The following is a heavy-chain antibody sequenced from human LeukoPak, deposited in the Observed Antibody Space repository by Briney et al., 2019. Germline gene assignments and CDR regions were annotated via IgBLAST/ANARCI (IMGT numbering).Heavy chain of an antibody. D-gene: IGHD6-13*01. J-gene: IGHJ4*02. V-gene: IGHV4-59*08. Sequence: SETLSLTCTVSGGSITDYWSWIRHSSGKGLEWIGYMYYSGSAYYSPSLKTRVTISVDTSKNQFSLKLTSVTAADTAVYYCARSTFSSNWNLWGQGTLVTVSS. CDR2: MYYSGSA. CDR1: GGSITDY. CDR3: ARSTFSSNWNL.